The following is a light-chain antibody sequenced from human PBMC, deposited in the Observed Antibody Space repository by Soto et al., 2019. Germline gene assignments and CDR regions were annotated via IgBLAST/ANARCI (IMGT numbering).Light chain of an antibody. CDR2: EGS. CDR1: SSDVGSYNL. CDR3: CSYAGSSIWV. V-gene: IGLV2-23*01. J-gene: IGLJ3*02. Sequence: QSVLTQPSSVSGSPGQSITISCTGTSSDVGSYNLVSWHQQHPGKVPKLMIYEGSERPSGVSNRFSGSTSGNTASLTISGLQPEDAADYYCCSYAGSSIWVFGGGTKVTVL.